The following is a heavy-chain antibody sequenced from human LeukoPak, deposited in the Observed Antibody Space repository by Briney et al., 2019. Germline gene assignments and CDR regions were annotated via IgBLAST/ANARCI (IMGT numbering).Heavy chain of an antibody. Sequence: GGSLRLSCGASGFTFSSYGMHWVRQAPGKGLKWVAVISYDGSKKYYADSVKGRFTISRDNSKNTLFLQMNSLRVEDTAVYYCAKSRSRNMLTFGGVENWFDPWGQGTLVTVSS. CDR3: AKSRSRNMLTFGGVENWFDP. CDR2: ISYDGSKK. CDR1: GFTFSSYG. V-gene: IGHV3-30*18. D-gene: IGHD3-16*01. J-gene: IGHJ5*02.